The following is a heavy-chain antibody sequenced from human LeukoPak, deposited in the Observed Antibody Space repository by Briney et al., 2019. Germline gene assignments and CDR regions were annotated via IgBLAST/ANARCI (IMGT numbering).Heavy chain of an antibody. Sequence: KSGGSLRLSCAASGFTFSSYSMNWVRQAPGKGLEWVSSISSSSSYIYYADSVKGRFTISRDNAKNSLYLQMNSLRAEDTAAYYCATRGGRTTVVTRLKRALGAFDIWGQGTMVTVSP. V-gene: IGHV3-21*04. D-gene: IGHD4-23*01. CDR1: GFTFSSYS. J-gene: IGHJ3*02. CDR2: ISSSSSYI. CDR3: ATRGGRTTVVTRLKRALGAFDI.